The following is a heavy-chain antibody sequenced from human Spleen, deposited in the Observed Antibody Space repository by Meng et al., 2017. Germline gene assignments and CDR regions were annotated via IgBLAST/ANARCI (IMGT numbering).Heavy chain of an antibody. CDR2: IHPSGHA. V-gene: IGHV1-18*01. J-gene: IGHJ4*02. D-gene: IGHD2-8*02. CDR3: VKHDSFWSLDS. CDR1: GYTYTHYQ. Sequence: QVQPVQSGAEVKRLGASVTVSCKASGYTYTHYQMDWVRQAPGQGLEWMGWIHPSGHANYAEKFQGRVTMTTDTSTTTAYMELRSLRFDDSALYYCVKHDSFWSLDSWGQGTLVTVSS.